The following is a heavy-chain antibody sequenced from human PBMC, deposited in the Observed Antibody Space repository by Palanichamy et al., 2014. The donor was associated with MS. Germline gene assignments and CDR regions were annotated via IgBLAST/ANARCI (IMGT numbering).Heavy chain of an antibody. CDR1: GFTFDDYA. D-gene: IGHD6-13*01. J-gene: IGHJ3*02. V-gene: IGHV3-9*01. Sequence: EVRLVESGGGLVQPGRSLRLSCAASGFTFDDYAMHWVRQAPGKGLEWVSGISWNSGSIGYAASVKGRFTISRDNAKNSQYLQMNSLRPEDTALYYCGKDISSSWSNAFDIWGQGTMVTVSS. CDR3: GKDISSSWSNAFDI. CDR2: ISWNSGSI.